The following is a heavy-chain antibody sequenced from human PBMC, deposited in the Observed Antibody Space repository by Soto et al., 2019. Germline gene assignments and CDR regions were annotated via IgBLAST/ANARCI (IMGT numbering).Heavy chain of an antibody. CDR3: ARAGQGGDYFWWFDP. Sequence: SETLSLTCAVSGYSISSGYYWGWIRQPPGKGLEWIGSIYHSGSTYYNPSLKSRVTISVDTSKNQFSLKLSSVTAADAAVYYCARAGQGGDYFWWFDPWGQGTLVTVSS. CDR2: IYHSGST. V-gene: IGHV4-38-2*01. J-gene: IGHJ5*02. CDR1: GYSISSGYY. D-gene: IGHD4-17*01.